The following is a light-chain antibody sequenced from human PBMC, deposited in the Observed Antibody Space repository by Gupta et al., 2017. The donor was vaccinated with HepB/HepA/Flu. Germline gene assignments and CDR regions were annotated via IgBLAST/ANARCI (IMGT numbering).Light chain of an antibody. Sequence: SVGDRVTITCRASQAIRNYLAWYQQKPGKVPKLLIYSASTLHSGVPSRFSGSGSGTDFTLSISALQPEDVATFYCQQYNSDPLTFGGGTKVEIK. CDR1: QAIRNY. CDR3: QQYNSDPLT. V-gene: IGKV1-27*01. J-gene: IGKJ4*01. CDR2: SAS.